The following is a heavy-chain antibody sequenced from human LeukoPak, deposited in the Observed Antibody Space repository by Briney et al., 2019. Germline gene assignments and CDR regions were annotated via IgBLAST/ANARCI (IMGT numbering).Heavy chain of an antibody. V-gene: IGHV1-2*02. Sequence: ASVKVSCTASGYTFTDYYMHWVRQAPGQGLEWMGWINPNSGGTNYAQKFQGRVTMTRDTSINTAYMELSRLRSDDTAVYYCAREEGEWFGELFLPFNYWGQGALVTVSS. CDR1: GYTFTDYY. CDR3: AREEGEWFGELFLPFNY. D-gene: IGHD3-10*01. J-gene: IGHJ4*02. CDR2: INPNSGGT.